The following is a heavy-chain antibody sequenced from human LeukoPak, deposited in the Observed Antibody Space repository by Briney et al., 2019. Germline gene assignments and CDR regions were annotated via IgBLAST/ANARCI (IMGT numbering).Heavy chain of an antibody. V-gene: IGHV1-2*02. CDR3: ARVRGNSCDY. J-gene: IGHJ4*02. D-gene: IGHD6-13*01. Sequence: ASVKVSCQTSGYTLSDYYMHWVGQAPGQGLEWMGWIRGDTGDTDSPQKFQGRVTMTRDTSSNTAYMELSRLTFDDTARYFCARVRGNSCDYWDQGTLVTVSS. CDR2: IRGDTGDT. CDR1: GYTLSDYY.